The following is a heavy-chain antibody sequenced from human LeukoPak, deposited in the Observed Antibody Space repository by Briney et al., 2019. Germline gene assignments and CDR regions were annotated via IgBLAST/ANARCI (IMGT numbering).Heavy chain of an antibody. V-gene: IGHV3-23*01. J-gene: IGHJ4*02. D-gene: IGHD6-13*01. CDR1: GFTFSSYG. CDR2: ISGSGGST. CDR3: AKGDSALKAAVLGL. Sequence: GRSLRLSCAASGFTFSSYGMHWVRQAPGKGLEWVSAISGSGGSTYYADSVKGRFTISRDNSKNTLYLQMNSLRAEDTAVYYCAKGDSALKAAVLGLWGQGTLVTVSS.